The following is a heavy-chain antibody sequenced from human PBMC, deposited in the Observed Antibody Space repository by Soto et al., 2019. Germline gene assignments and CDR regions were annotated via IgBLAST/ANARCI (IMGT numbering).Heavy chain of an antibody. Sequence: SETLSLTCTVSGGSISSSSYYWGWIRQPPGKGLEWIGSIYYSGSTYYNPSLKSRVTISVDTSKNQFSLKLSSVTAADTAVYYCARLRVGDYYYYYMDVWGKGTTVTVSS. V-gene: IGHV4-39*01. CDR3: ARLRVGDYYYYYMDV. J-gene: IGHJ6*03. CDR2: IYYSGST. CDR1: GGSISSSSYY. D-gene: IGHD3-10*01.